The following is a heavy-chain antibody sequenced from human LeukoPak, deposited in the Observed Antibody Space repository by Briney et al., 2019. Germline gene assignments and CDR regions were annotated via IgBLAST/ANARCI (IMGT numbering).Heavy chain of an antibody. CDR3: ARVLGSGTTNDY. Sequence: GGSLRLSCAASGFTFNTYDINWVRQAPGKGLEWVSYISGSGRTIYYADSVKGRFTISRDNAKKSLYLQMNSLRAEDTAVYFCARVLGSGTTNDYCGQGTLVTVSS. V-gene: IGHV3-48*03. J-gene: IGHJ4*02. CDR1: GFTFNTYD. CDR2: ISGSGRTI. D-gene: IGHD1-1*01.